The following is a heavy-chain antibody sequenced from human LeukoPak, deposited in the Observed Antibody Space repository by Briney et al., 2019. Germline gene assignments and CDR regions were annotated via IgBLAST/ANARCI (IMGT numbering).Heavy chain of an antibody. CDR1: GYTFTSYA. CDR3: ASGAGHRDGYSFGEYFDY. CDR2: INTNTGNP. V-gene: IGHV7-4-1*02. Sequence: GASVKVSCKASGYTFTSYAMNWVRQAPGQGLEWMGWINTNTGNPTYAQGFTGRFVFSLDTSVSTAYLQISSLKAEDTAVYYCASGAGHRDGYSFGEYFDYWGQGTLVTVSS. D-gene: IGHD5-18*01. J-gene: IGHJ4*02.